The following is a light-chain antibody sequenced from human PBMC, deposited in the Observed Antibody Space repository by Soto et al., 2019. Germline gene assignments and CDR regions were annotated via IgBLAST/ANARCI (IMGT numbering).Light chain of an antibody. CDR2: GTS. CDR1: QTITNTY. CDR3: QQYHSSPLT. V-gene: IGKV3-20*01. J-gene: IGKJ4*01. Sequence: EIVLTQSPGTLSLSPGERATLSCRASQTITNTYLAWYQQRPGQAPRLLIYGTSNRATGIPDRFSGSGSATDSTLTISRLQPEDFAVYYFQQYHSSPLTFGGGTKVEIK.